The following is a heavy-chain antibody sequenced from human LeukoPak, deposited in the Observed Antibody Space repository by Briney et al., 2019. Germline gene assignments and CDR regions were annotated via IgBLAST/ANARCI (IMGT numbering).Heavy chain of an antibody. J-gene: IGHJ4*02. D-gene: IGHD6-6*01. Sequence: SETLSLTCTVSGGSISSYYWSWIRQPPGKGLEWIGYIYYSGSTNYNPSLKSRVTISVDTSKNQFSLKLSSVTAADTAVYYCAREVPPIAARPGYFDYWGQGTLVTVSS. CDR3: AREVPPIAARPGYFDY. V-gene: IGHV4-59*01. CDR1: GGSISSYY. CDR2: IYYSGST.